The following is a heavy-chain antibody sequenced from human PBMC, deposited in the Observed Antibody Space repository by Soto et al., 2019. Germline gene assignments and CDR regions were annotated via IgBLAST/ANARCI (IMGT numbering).Heavy chain of an antibody. V-gene: IGHV4-39*01. CDR1: GGSISSSSYY. D-gene: IGHD6-6*01. Sequence: SETLSLTCTVSGGSISSSSYYWGWIRQPPGKGLEWIGSIYYSGSTYYNPSLKSRVTISVDTSKNQFSLKLSSVTAADTAVYYCARHEVVAARPDLVDYWGQGTLVTVS. J-gene: IGHJ4*02. CDR3: ARHEVVAARPDLVDY. CDR2: IYYSGST.